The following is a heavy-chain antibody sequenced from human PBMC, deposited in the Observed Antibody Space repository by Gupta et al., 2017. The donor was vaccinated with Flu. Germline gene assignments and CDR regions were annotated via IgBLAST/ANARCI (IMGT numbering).Heavy chain of an antibody. J-gene: IGHJ4*02. V-gene: IGHV1-46*01. D-gene: IGHD3-22*01. CDR1: GYTFTSYY. CDR3: AREPILKSDYYDSSGYYPRGFDY. CDR2: INPSGGST. Sequence: QVQLVQSGAEVKKPGASVKVSCKASGYTFTSYYMHWVRQAPGQGLEWMGIINPSGGSTSYAQKFQGRVTMTRDTSTSTVYMELSSLRSEDTAVYYCAREPILKSDYYDSSGYYPRGFDYWGQGTLVTVSS.